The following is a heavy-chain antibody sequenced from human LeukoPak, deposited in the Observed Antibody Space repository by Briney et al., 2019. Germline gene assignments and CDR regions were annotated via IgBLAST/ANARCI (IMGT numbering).Heavy chain of an antibody. CDR2: ISVSGCNT. D-gene: IGHD3-3*01. Sequence: GGSLRLSCAASGFTFSSCAMSWVRQAPVKGLEWVSGISVSGCNTYYAHSVKGRFTISRDSAKSTLYLQMNSLRAEDTAVYYCAKGRYDFWSGIDHWGQGTLVTVSS. CDR1: GFTFSSCA. J-gene: IGHJ4*02. V-gene: IGHV3-23*01. CDR3: AKGRYDFWSGIDH.